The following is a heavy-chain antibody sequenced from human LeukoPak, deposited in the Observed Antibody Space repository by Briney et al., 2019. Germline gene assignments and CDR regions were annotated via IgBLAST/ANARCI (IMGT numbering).Heavy chain of an antibody. Sequence: GGSLRLSCAASGCTVSSNYMSWVRQAPGKGLKWVSYISSSGSTIYYADSVKGRFTISRDNAKNSLYLQMNSLRAEDTAVYYCARVVRGSHDYFDYWGQGTLVTVSS. CDR2: ISSSGSTI. D-gene: IGHD1-26*01. CDR3: ARVVRGSHDYFDY. CDR1: GCTVSSNY. V-gene: IGHV3-11*01. J-gene: IGHJ4*02.